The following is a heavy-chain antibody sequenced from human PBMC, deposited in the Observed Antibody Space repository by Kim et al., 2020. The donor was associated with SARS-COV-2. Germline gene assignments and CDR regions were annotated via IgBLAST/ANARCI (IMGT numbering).Heavy chain of an antibody. CDR1: GGSISSSNW. V-gene: IGHV4-4*02. D-gene: IGHD6-19*01. Sequence: SETLSLTFAVSGGSISSSNWWSWVRQPPGKGLEWIGQIFHSGSTHYNPSLESRVTISVDKSKNQFSLKLSSVTAADTAMYYCARGYSSGWYYYYGMDVWGQGTTVTVSS. CDR2: IFHSGST. CDR3: ARGYSSGWYYYYGMDV. J-gene: IGHJ6*02.